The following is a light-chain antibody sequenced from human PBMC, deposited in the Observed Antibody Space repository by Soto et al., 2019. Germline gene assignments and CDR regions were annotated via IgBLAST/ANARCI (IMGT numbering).Light chain of an antibody. Sequence: DIVMTQSPDSLAVSLGERATINCKSSQSVLYSSNNKNYLSWYQQKPGQPPKLIIYWASIRDSGVPDRFSGSGSGTDFTLTISSLQAEDVAVYYCHQYYTTPLTFCGGTKVAIK. V-gene: IGKV4-1*01. CDR3: HQYYTTPLT. CDR2: WAS. J-gene: IGKJ4*01. CDR1: QSVLYSSNNKNY.